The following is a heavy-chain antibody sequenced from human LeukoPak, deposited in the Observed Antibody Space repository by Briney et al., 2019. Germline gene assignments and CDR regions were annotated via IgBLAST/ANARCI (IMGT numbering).Heavy chain of an antibody. V-gene: IGHV3-20*04. CDR2: INWNGGST. CDR3: AREPASLRYFDWSGGMMDY. D-gene: IGHD3-9*01. Sequence: PGGSLRLSCAASGFTFSSYSMSWVRQAPGKGLEWVSGINWNGGSTGYADSVKGRFTISRDNAKNSLYLQMNSLRAEDTALYYCAREPASLRYFDWSGGMMDYWGQGTLVTVSS. CDR1: GFTFSSYS. J-gene: IGHJ4*02.